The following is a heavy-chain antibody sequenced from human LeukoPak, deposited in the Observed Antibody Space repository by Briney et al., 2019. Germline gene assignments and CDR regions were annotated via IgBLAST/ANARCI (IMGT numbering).Heavy chain of an antibody. CDR1: GGSISSSSYY. V-gene: IGHV4-39*07. D-gene: IGHD6-6*01. CDR2: IYYSGST. CDR3: ARGADVYSSSSLGYAFDI. Sequence: PSETLSLTCTVSGGSISSSSYYWGWIRQPPGKGLEWIGSIYYSGSTYYNPSLKSRVTISVDTSKNQFSLKLSSVTAADTAVYYCARGADVYSSSSLGYAFDIWGQGTMVTVSS. J-gene: IGHJ3*02.